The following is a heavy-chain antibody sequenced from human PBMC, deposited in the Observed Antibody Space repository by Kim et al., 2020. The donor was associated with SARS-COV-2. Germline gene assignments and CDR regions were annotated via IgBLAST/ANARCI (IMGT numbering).Heavy chain of an antibody. CDR3: ARERYSSGWRTDFDY. CDR1: GFTFSSYG. J-gene: IGHJ4*02. Sequence: GGSLRLSCAASGFTFSSYGMHWVRQAPGKGLEWVAVIWYDGSNKYYADSVKGRFTISRDNSKNTLYLQMNSLRAEDTAVYYCARERYSSGWRTDFDYWGQGTLVTVSS. V-gene: IGHV3-33*01. CDR2: IWYDGSNK. D-gene: IGHD6-19*01.